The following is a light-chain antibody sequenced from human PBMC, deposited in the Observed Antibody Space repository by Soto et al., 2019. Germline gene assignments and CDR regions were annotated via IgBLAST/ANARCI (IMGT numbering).Light chain of an antibody. J-gene: IGKJ1*01. Sequence: EIVLTQSPGPLSLSPGERATLSCRASQSVSSSYLAWYQQKPGQAPRILIYGASSRATGIPDRFSGSGSGTDFTLTISRLEPEDFAVDYCQQYGSSPWTFGQGTKVEIK. CDR1: QSVSSSY. CDR2: GAS. CDR3: QQYGSSPWT. V-gene: IGKV3-20*01.